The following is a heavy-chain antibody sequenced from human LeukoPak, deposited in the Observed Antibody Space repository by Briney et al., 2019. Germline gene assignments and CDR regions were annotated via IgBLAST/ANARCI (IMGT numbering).Heavy chain of an antibody. CDR1: GDSISTSSYY. CDR2: IYYSGST. V-gene: IGHV4-39*01. J-gene: IGHJ6*03. CDR3: ARHKDYYYSYMDV. Sequence: PSETLSLTRSVSGDSISTSSYYWGWIRQPPGKGLEWIRTIYYSGSTYYNPSLTSRVTISVDTSKNQFSLKLSSVTAADTAVYYCARHKDYYYSYMDVWGKGTTVTISS.